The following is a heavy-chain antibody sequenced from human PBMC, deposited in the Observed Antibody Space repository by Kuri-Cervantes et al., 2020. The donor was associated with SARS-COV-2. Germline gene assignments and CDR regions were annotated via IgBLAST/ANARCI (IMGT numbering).Heavy chain of an antibody. CDR2: LYTSGGT. CDR1: GGSISSGSYY. CDR3: ARGGYYYDSSGYYYSSEYFQH. D-gene: IGHD3-22*01. Sequence: SETLSLTCTVSGGSISSGSYYWTWIRQPAGKGLEWIGRLYTSGGTNYNPSLKSRVTISADTSKNQFSLNLSSVTAADTAVYYCARGGYYYDSSGYYYSSEYFQHWGQGTLVTVSS. J-gene: IGHJ1*01. V-gene: IGHV4-61*02.